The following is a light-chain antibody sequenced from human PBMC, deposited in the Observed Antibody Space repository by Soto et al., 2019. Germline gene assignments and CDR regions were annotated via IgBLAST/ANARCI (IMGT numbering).Light chain of an antibody. J-gene: IGKJ1*01. V-gene: IGKV1-5*01. CDR3: QQYTNTNNPWM. CDR2: DAS. Sequence: DIQMTQSPSTLSASVGDRVTITCRAIQRISSWLAWYQQKPGKAPKLLVYDASTLQSGVASRFSGSGSGTEFTLIISGLQPDESATYYCQQYTNTNNPWMFGQGTKVDIK. CDR1: QRISSW.